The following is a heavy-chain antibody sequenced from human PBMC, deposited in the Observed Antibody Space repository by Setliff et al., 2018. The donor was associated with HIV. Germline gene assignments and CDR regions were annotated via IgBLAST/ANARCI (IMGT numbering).Heavy chain of an antibody. CDR2: IYYSGST. V-gene: IGHV4-59*12. CDR3: ARDATSEGYMDV. Sequence: ETLSLTCTVSGGSISSYYWSWIRQPPGKGLEWIGYIYYSGSTNYNPSLKSRVIISVDTSENQFSLKLTSVTAADTAMYFCARDATSEGYMDVWGKGTTVTVSS. CDR1: GGSISSYY. J-gene: IGHJ6*03.